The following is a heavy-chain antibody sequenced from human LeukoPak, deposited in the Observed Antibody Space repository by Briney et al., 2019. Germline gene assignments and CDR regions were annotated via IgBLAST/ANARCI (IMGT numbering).Heavy chain of an antibody. CDR3: ARDLGDCSGGSCYLPDAFDI. Sequence: GGSLRLSXAASGFTFSSYEMNWVRQAPGKGMEWVSYISSSGSTIYHADSVKGRFTISRDNAKNSLYLQMNSLRAEDTAVYYCARDLGDCSGGSCYLPDAFDIWGQGTLVTVSS. CDR2: ISSSGSTI. J-gene: IGHJ4*02. CDR1: GFTFSSYE. D-gene: IGHD2-15*01. V-gene: IGHV3-48*03.